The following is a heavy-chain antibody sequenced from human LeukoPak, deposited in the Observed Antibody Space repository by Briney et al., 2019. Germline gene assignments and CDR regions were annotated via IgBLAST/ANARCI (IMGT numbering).Heavy chain of an antibody. Sequence: GGALRLSCAASGFNFSSYSMNWVRQAPGKGLEWVSSISSSSSYIYYADSVKGRFTISRDNAKNSLYLQMNSLRAEDTAVYYCARDRQSMVRGVTDYWGQGTLVTVSS. CDR1: GFNFSSYS. CDR2: ISSSSSYI. D-gene: IGHD3-10*01. V-gene: IGHV3-21*01. CDR3: ARDRQSMVRGVTDY. J-gene: IGHJ4*02.